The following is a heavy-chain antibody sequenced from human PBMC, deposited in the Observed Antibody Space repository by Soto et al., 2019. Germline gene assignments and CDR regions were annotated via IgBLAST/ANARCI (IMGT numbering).Heavy chain of an antibody. J-gene: IGHJ4*02. D-gene: IGHD6-19*01. CDR3: AKDPPHKPSSYSSDPNFDY. CDR2: IGASDGVT. CDR1: AFTFSNSI. Sequence: EVQLLESGGGLVQPGGSLRLSCAVSAFTFSNSIMNWVRQAPGKGLEWVSVIGASDGVTHYADTVKGRFIISRDNSKNTVYLHMNSLRAEDTAVYYCAKDPPHKPSSYSSDPNFDYWGQGTLVTVSS. V-gene: IGHV3-23*01.